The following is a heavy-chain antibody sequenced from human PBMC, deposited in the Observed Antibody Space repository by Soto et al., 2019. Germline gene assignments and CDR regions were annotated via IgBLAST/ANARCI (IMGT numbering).Heavy chain of an antibody. J-gene: IGHJ4*02. V-gene: IGHV3-23*01. D-gene: IGHD2-2*02. CDR3: ARRSYCSSTSCDKFFDN. CDR1: GFFFSNYG. Sequence: PVGSLRLSCAASGFFFSNYGMSWVRQAPGKGLEWVSAISESGGSTYYAGSVKGRFTLSRDNSKDTLYLQLNSLRPEDTAVYYCARRSYCSSTSCDKFFDNWGQGTLVTVSS. CDR2: ISESGGST.